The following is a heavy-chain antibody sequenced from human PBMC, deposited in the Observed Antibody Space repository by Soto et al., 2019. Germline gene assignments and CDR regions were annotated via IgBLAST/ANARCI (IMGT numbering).Heavy chain of an antibody. V-gene: IGHV4-4*07. CDR3: VRDGKKTLRDWFDP. J-gene: IGHJ5*02. CDR2: IYATGTT. Sequence: XESLSLTCTVSGASISGFYLSWIRKSAGKGLEWIGRIYATGTTDYNPSLKSRVMMSVDTSKKQFSLKLRSVTAADTAVYYCVRDGKKTLRDWFDPWGQGISVTVSS. D-gene: IGHD1-1*01. CDR1: GASISGFY.